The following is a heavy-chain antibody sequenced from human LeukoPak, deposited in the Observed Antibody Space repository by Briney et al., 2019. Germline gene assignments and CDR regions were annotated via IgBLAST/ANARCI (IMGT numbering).Heavy chain of an antibody. CDR3: AGEDNSSGYRPFDI. J-gene: IGHJ3*02. V-gene: IGHV1-2*06. CDR2: INPNSGGT. CDR1: GYTFTVYY. Sequence: GASVKVSCKASGYTFTVYYMHWVRQAPGQGLEWMGRINPNSGGTNYAQKFQGRVTMTRDTSISTAYMELSRLRSDDTAVYYCAGEDNSSGYRPFDIWGQGTMVTVPS. D-gene: IGHD3-22*01.